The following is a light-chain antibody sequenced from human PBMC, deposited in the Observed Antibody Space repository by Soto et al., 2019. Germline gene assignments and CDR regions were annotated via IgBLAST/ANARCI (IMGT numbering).Light chain of an antibody. CDR3: MQGTHWPPIT. J-gene: IGKJ5*01. CDR2: KVS. CDR1: QSLVYTDGNTY. Sequence: EVVMTQSPLSLPVTLGQPASISCRSSQSLVYTDGNTYLSWFQQRPGQPPRRLFYKVSNRDSGVPERFSGSGSGTDFTLKISKVEAEDVGVYYCMQGTHWPPITFGQGTRLEIK. V-gene: IGKV2-30*01.